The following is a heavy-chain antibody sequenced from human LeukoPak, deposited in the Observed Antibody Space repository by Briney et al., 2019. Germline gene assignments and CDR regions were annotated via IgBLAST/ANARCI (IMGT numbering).Heavy chain of an antibody. CDR3: AGGWVVPYYFDY. CDR2: ISYTGST. CDR1: GGSISGYY. Sequence: SETLSLTCTVSGGSISGYYWTWIRQPPGKGLEWIGYISYTGSTNYNPSLKSRVTISVDTSKNQFSLKLSSVTAADTAVYYCAGGWVVPYYFDYWGQGTLVTVSS. D-gene: IGHD5-24*01. J-gene: IGHJ4*02. V-gene: IGHV4-59*08.